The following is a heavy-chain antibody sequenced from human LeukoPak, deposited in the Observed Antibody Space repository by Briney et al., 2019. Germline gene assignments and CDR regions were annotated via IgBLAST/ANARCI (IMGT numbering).Heavy chain of an antibody. Sequence: PSETLSLTCTVSGGSASSGSYYWSWIRQPPGKGLEWIGYIYYSGSTNYNPSLKSRVTISVDTSKNQFSLKLSSVTAADTAVYYCARDSFGTGTGTTQGMDVWGKGTTVTVSS. J-gene: IGHJ6*04. V-gene: IGHV4-61*01. CDR2: IYYSGST. D-gene: IGHD1-1*01. CDR3: ARDSFGTGTGTTQGMDV. CDR1: GGSASSGSYY.